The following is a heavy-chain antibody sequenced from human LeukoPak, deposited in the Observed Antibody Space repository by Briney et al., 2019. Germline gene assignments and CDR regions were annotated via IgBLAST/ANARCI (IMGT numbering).Heavy chain of an antibody. CDR1: GLTFSSYA. CDR2: VGRSGADT. D-gene: IGHD3-16*01. V-gene: IGHV3-23*01. Sequence: GGSLRLSCVASGLTFSSYAVSWFRQAPGKGLEWVSTVGRSGADTYYADSVRGRFTISKDSSKNTLQMNSLSAEDTAIYYCAKHSGGAYGNSDYWGQGILVTVSS. J-gene: IGHJ4*02. CDR3: AKHSGGAYGNSDY.